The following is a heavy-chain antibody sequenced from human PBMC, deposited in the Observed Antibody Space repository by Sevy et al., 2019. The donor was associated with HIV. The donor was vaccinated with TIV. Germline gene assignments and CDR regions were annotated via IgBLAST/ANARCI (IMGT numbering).Heavy chain of an antibody. CDR2: INSNSDSV. J-gene: IGHJ4*02. Sequence: GGSLRLSCAASGFTFDDYAMHWVRQPPGKGLEWVSGINSNSDSVAYAESVKGRFTISRDNAKKSLYLQMNSLRTEDTAVYYCIKGGREQWLVQFDNWGQGTLVTVSS. D-gene: IGHD6-19*01. V-gene: IGHV3-9*01. CDR1: GFTFDDYA. CDR3: IKGGREQWLVQFDN.